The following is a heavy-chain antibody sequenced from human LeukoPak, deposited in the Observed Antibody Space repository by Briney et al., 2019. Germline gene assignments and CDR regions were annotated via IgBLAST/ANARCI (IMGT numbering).Heavy chain of an antibody. Sequence: SVKVSCKASGGAFRNCAISWVRQAPGQGLEWMGGIIPHFGTVKYAQKFQGRVTITADESTSTAYMELTSLRSEDTAVYYCARAYYYDSTGPFDSWGQGTLVTVSS. J-gene: IGHJ4*02. CDR2: IIPHFGTV. CDR1: GGAFRNCA. CDR3: ARAYYYDSTGPFDS. D-gene: IGHD3-22*01. V-gene: IGHV1-69*13.